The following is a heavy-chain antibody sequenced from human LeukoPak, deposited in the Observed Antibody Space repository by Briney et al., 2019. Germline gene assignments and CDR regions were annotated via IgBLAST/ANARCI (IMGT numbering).Heavy chain of an antibody. J-gene: IGHJ4*02. CDR2: ISAYNGNT. CDR1: GYTFTSYG. CDR3: ARAGVWYYDSSGSPLDY. Sequence: ASVKVSCKASGYTFTSYGISWVRQAPVQGIEWMGWISAYNGNTNYAQKFQGRVTMTTDTSTSTAYMELRSLRSDDTAVYYCARAGVWYYDSSGSPLDYWGQGTLVTVSS. V-gene: IGHV1-18*01. D-gene: IGHD3-22*01.